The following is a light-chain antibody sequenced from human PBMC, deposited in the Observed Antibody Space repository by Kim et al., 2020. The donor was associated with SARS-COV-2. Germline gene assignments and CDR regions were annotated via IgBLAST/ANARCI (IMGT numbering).Light chain of an antibody. J-gene: IGKJ1*01. Sequence: VAPGERATLSCRASQSVSSNLAWYQQKPGQAPRLLIYGASTRATGIPARFSGSGSGTEFTLTISSLQSEDFAVYYCQQYNNWPLTFGQGTKVEIK. V-gene: IGKV3-15*01. CDR1: QSVSSN. CDR3: QQYNNWPLT. CDR2: GAS.